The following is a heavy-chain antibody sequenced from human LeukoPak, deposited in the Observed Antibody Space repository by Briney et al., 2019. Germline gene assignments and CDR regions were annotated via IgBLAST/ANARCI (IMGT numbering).Heavy chain of an antibody. CDR2: ISYDGSNK. CDR3: AKDREFYYGSGSYILDY. CDR1: GFTFSSYA. J-gene: IGHJ4*02. Sequence: GGSLRLSCAASGFTFSSYAMSWVRQAPGKGLEWVAVISYDGSNKYYADSVKGRFTISRDNSKNTLYLQMNSLRAEDTAVYYCAKDREFYYGSGSYILDYWGQGTLVTVSS. V-gene: IGHV3-30*18. D-gene: IGHD3-10*01.